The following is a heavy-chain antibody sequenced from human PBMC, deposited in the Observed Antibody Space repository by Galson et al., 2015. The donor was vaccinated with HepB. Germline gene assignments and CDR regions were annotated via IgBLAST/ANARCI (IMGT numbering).Heavy chain of an antibody. CDR2: ISISGSTK. J-gene: IGHJ4*02. CDR1: GFTFSDYY. Sequence: SLRLSCAASGFTFSDYYMSWIRQAPGQGLDWVSYISISGSTKYYADSVKGRFTISRDNAKKSLYLQVNSLRVEDTAVYYCAVGTTVFSLWGQGTLVTVSS. CDR3: AVGTTVFSL. D-gene: IGHD1-26*01. V-gene: IGHV3-11*01.